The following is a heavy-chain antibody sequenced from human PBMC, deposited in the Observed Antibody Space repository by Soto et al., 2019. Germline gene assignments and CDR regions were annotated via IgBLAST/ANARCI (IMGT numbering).Heavy chain of an antibody. J-gene: IGHJ3*02. D-gene: IGHD1-26*01. CDR2: INHSGST. Sequence: QVQLQQWGAGLLKPSETLSLTCAVYGGSFSGYYWSWIRQPPGKGLEWIGEINHSGSTNYNPSLESPVTTTVDTSMNQIAQKLSAVSAADTAVYYCARKNDSGAFHIWSQETMVIVSS. CDR3: ARKNDSGAFHI. V-gene: IGHV4-34*01. CDR1: GGSFSGYY.